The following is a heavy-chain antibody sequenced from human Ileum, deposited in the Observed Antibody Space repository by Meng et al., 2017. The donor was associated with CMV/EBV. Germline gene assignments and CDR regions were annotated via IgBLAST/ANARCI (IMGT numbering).Heavy chain of an antibody. J-gene: IGHJ5*02. CDR3: ARTDCSTTSCYPYWFEP. CDR1: GYTFTVHY. CDR2: INPNSGGT. V-gene: IGHV1-2*02. D-gene: IGHD2-2*01. Sequence: ASVKVSCKASGYTFTVHYIHWVRQAPGQGPEWMGWINPNSGGTNYAQKFQGRVTMTRDTSISTAYMELRRLKSDDTAVDYCARTDCSTTSCYPYWFEPWGQGTQVTVSS.